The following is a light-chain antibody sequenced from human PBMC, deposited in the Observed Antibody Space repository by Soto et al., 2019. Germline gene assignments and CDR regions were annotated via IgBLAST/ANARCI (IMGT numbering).Light chain of an antibody. CDR1: SSDVGRYDY. CDR3: CSFAGSYSYV. Sequence: QSVLTQPRSVSGSPGQSVTISCTVTSSDVGRYDYVSWYQQHPGKAPKLIVYDVTERPSGVPDRFSGSKSGNTASLTISGLQAEDEDDYSCCSFAGSYSYVFGTGTKVTVL. CDR2: DVT. V-gene: IGLV2-11*01. J-gene: IGLJ1*01.